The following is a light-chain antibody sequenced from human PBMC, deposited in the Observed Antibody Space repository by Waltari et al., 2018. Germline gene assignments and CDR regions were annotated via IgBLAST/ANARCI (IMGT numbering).Light chain of an antibody. CDR1: SSTIGKNA. V-gene: IGLV1-36*01. CDR2: YDD. J-gene: IGLJ2*01. CDR3: AAWDDSLNGVV. Sequence: QSVLTQPPSVSEAPRQRVTISCSGSSSTIGKNAVNWYQQPPGKAPKLLIYYDDLLPSGVSDRFSGSKSGTSASLAISGLQSDDEADYYCAAWDDSLNGVVFGGGTKLTVL.